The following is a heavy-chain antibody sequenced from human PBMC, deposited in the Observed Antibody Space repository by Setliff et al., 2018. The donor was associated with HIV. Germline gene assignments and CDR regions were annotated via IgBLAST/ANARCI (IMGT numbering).Heavy chain of an antibody. J-gene: IGHJ4*02. Sequence: SETLSLTCAVSDYSISSGYYWGWIRQPPGKGLEWIGSIYHSGSTHYNPSLKSRVTISVDTSKNQFSLKLSSVTAADTAVYYCARVPSTLYDWDYWGQGTLVTVSS. CDR1: DYSISSGYY. CDR3: ARVPSTLYDWDY. V-gene: IGHV4-38-2*01. D-gene: IGHD3-3*01. CDR2: IYHSGST.